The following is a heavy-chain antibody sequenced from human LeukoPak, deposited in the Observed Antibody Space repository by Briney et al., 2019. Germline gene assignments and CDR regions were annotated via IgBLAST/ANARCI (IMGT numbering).Heavy chain of an antibody. V-gene: IGHV1-69*05. Sequence: SVKVSCKASGGTFSSYAISWVRQAPGQGLEWMGGIIPIFGTANYAQKFQGRVTITTDESTSTAYVELSSLRSEDTAVYYCARGRGWLRAFDYWGQGTLVTVSS. CDR1: GGTFSSYA. J-gene: IGHJ4*02. D-gene: IGHD5-12*01. CDR3: ARGRGWLRAFDY. CDR2: IIPIFGTA.